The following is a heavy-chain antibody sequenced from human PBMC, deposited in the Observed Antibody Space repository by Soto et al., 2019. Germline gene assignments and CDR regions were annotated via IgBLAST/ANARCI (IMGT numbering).Heavy chain of an antibody. CDR2: IFYSGGT. CDR1: GHSISPYY. J-gene: IGHJ4*02. D-gene: IGHD1-1*01. Sequence: SETLSLTCTVSGHSISPYYWSWFRQSPGKGLQWIGYIFYSGGTAYNPSLKSRVTISLDMSKKQISLKLTSVTTADTATYFCARLQLVQKVIDYWGQGTLVTVS. V-gene: IGHV4-59*01. CDR3: ARLQLVQKVIDY.